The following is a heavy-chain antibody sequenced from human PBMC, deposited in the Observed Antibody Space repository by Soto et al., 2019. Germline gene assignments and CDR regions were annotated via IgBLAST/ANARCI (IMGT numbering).Heavy chain of an antibody. CDR2: VSPYNGNA. J-gene: IGHJ1*01. CDR3: ARALSLLLPVPAF. Sequence: AAVKVSCKTSGYTFSNYAISWVRQAPGQGIEWMGWVSPYNGNANYTEKFQGRVSMTTDTSTTTAYMQLTSLTSDDTATYYCARALSLLLPVPAFWGRGTPVIVSA. V-gene: IGHV1-18*04. D-gene: IGHD2-15*01. CDR1: GYTFSNYA.